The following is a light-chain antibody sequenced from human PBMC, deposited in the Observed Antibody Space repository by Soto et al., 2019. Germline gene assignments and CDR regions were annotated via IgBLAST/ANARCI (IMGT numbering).Light chain of an antibody. J-gene: IGKJ5*01. CDR3: QQYETLPST. V-gene: IGKV1-33*01. CDR1: QDIGNY. Sequence: DIQMTQSPSSLSASVGDRVSITCQASQDIGNYLNWYQQIPGKAPKLLIFDASNLESGVRSRFSGSGSGTDFTFTISSLQPEDIATYYCQQYETLPSTFGQGTRLEIK. CDR2: DAS.